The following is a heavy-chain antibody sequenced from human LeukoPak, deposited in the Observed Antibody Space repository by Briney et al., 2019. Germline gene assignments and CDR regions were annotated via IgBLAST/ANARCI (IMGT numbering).Heavy chain of an antibody. V-gene: IGHV4-39*01. CDR1: GGSISSSSYY. CDR2: IYYSGGT. J-gene: IGHJ4*02. CDR3: ARRRIAARPQYFDY. D-gene: IGHD6-6*01. Sequence: SETLSLTCTVSGGSISSSSYYWGWIRQPPGKGLEWIGSIYYSGGTYYNPSLKSRVTISVDTSKNQFSLKLSSVTAADTAVYYCARRRIAARPQYFDYWGQGTLVTVSS.